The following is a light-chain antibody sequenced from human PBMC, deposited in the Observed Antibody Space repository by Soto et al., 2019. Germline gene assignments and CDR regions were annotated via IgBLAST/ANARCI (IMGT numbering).Light chain of an antibody. CDR1: NNDVGSYNR. CDR2: EVS. J-gene: IGLJ1*01. Sequence: LAQPPSVSGAPGQSVTIPCSGTNNDVGSYNRVSWYQQPPGTAPKLMIYEVSNRPSGVPDRFSGSKSGNTASLTISGLQAEDEADYYCSSYTSSSTYVFGTGTKVTVL. V-gene: IGLV2-18*02. CDR3: SSYTSSSTYV.